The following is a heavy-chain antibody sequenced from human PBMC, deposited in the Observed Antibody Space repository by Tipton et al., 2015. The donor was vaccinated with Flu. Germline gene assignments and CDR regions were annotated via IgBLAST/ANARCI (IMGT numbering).Heavy chain of an antibody. J-gene: IGHJ4*02. CDR2: INDSGST. CDR1: GGSFSGYF. V-gene: IGHV4-34*01. Sequence: TLSLTCAVYGGSFSGYFWCWIRQPPGKGLEWIGEINDSGSTNYDPSLKSRVSISIDTSKNQFSLKLSSVTAADTAVYYCAKRGYSYGWDFWGQGTLVTASS. D-gene: IGHD5-18*01. CDR3: AKRGYSYGWDF.